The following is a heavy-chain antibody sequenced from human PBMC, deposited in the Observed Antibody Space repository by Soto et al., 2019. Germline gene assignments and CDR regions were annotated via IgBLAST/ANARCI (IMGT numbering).Heavy chain of an antibody. D-gene: IGHD6-6*01. Sequence: PSQTLSLTCAISGDSVSSNSAAWNWIRQSPSRGLEWLGRTYYRSKWYNDYAVSVKSRITINPDTSKNQFSLQLNSVTPEDTAVYYCARDKSSYSSSSTGVDYYYYGMDVWGQGTTVTVSS. CDR1: GDSVSSNSAA. CDR2: TYYRSKWYN. J-gene: IGHJ6*02. CDR3: ARDKSSYSSSSTGVDYYYYGMDV. V-gene: IGHV6-1*01.